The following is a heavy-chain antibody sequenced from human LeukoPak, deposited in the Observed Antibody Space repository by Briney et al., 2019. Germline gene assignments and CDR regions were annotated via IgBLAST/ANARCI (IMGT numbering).Heavy chain of an antibody. J-gene: IGHJ4*02. CDR3: SRSQFDY. V-gene: IGHV3-74*03. CDR1: GFPFSSYW. Sequence: GGSLRLSCEPSGFPFSSYWMLWVRQAPGKGLVWVSRISGDGTIKTYADFVRGRFTISRDNTKNILYLQMNSLKVEDTAIYFCSRSQFDYWGRESWSPSPQ. CDR2: ISGDGTIK.